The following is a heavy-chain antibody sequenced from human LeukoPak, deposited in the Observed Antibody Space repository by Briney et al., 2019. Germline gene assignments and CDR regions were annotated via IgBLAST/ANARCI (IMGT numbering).Heavy chain of an antibody. D-gene: IGHD3-10*01. Sequence: SETLSLTCTVSGGSISSYYWSWIRQPPGKGLEWIGYIYYSGSTNYNPSLKSRVTISVDTSKNQFSLKLSSVTAADTVVYYCAREFLYGSGSYSTRGFDYWGQGTLVTVSS. V-gene: IGHV4-59*01. CDR1: GGSISSYY. J-gene: IGHJ4*02. CDR2: IYYSGST. CDR3: AREFLYGSGSYSTRGFDY.